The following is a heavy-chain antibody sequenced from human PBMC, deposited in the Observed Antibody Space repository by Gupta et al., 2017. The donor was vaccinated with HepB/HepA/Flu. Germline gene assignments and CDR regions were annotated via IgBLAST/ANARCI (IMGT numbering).Heavy chain of an antibody. J-gene: IGHJ3*02. Sequence: QVQLVESGGGVVQPGRSLRLSCAASGFTFRSFGIHWVRQAPGKGLEWVAVISYDGSNKNYADTAKGRFTISRDNSKNTLYLQMNSLRPEDTAVYYCAKDLPPANWGSYGALDIWGQGTKVTVSS. D-gene: IGHD7-27*01. CDR1: GFTFRSFG. V-gene: IGHV3-30*18. CDR2: ISYDGSNK. CDR3: AKDLPPANWGSYGALDI.